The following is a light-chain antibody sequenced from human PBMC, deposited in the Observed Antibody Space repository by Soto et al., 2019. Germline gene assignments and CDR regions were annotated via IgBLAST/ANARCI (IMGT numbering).Light chain of an antibody. J-gene: IGKJ5*01. CDR2: GAS. V-gene: IGKV3D-7*01. CDR1: QSFRGL. CDR3: QQDYNLPIT. Sequence: EVVLTQSPVTLSLSPGERATLSCRASQSFRGLLAWYQQKPGQAPRLLIYGASTRATDIPARFSGSGSGTDFTLTISSLQPEDFAVYYCQQDYNLPITFGQGTRLEIK.